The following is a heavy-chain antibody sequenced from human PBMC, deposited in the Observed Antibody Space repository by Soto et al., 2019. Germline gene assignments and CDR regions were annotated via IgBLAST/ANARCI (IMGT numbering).Heavy chain of an antibody. V-gene: IGHV3-66*01. J-gene: IGHJ4*02. D-gene: IGHD2-2*01. CDR2: IYSGGST. CDR3: AREGYCTSTSCYVVY. CDR1: GFTVSSNY. Sequence: PGGSLRLSCAASGFTVSSNYMSWVRQAPGKGLEWVSVIYSGGSTYYADSVKGRFTISRDNSKNTLYLQMNSLRAEDTAVYYCAREGYCTSTSCYVVYWGQGTLVTV.